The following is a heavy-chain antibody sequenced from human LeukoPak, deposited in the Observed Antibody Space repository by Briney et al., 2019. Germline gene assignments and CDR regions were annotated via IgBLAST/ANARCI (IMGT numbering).Heavy chain of an antibody. J-gene: IGHJ4*02. V-gene: IGHV3-30*18. CDR3: AKDRGGGGYSYGYFDY. Sequence: PGGSLRLSCAASGFTFSSYGMHWVRQAPGKGLEWVAVISYDGSNKYYADSVKGRFTISRDNSKNTLYLQMNSLRAEDTAVYYCAKDRGGGGYSYGYFDYWGQGTLVTVSS. CDR2: ISYDGSNK. CDR1: GFTFSSYG. D-gene: IGHD5-18*01.